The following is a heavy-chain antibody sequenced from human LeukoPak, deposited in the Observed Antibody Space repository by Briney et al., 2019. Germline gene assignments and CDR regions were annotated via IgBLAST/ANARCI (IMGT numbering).Heavy chain of an antibody. CDR2: ISSSSSYI. CDR1: GFTFSSYA. J-gene: IGHJ3*02. CDR3: ARSVPGLDAFDI. Sequence: PGGSLRLSCAASGFTFSSYAMSWVRQAPGKGLEWVSSISSSSSYIYYADSVKGRFTISRDNAKNSLYLQMNSLRAEDTAVYYCARSVPGLDAFDIWGQGTMVTVSS. V-gene: IGHV3-21*01. D-gene: IGHD6-6*01.